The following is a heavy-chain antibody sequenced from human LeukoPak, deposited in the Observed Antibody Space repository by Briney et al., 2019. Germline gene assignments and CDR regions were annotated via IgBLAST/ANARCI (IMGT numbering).Heavy chain of an antibody. CDR1: GFIFNNYA. V-gene: IGHV3-9*01. CDR3: AKDNRRHYTSGPNPDSLH. D-gene: IGHD6-19*01. J-gene: IGHJ4*02. CDR2: ISWNSGTI. Sequence: GGSLRLSCAGSGFIFNNYAMHWVRQPPGKGLEWVSGISWNSGTIDYADSVRGRFTISRDNAKNSLFLQMDSLRVEDTAFYYCAKDNRRHYTSGPNPDSLHWGQGALVTVSS.